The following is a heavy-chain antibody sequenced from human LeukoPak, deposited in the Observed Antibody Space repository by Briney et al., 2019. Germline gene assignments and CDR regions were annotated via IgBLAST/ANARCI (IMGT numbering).Heavy chain of an antibody. CDR1: GFTFSSYS. CDR2: ISSSSSYI. D-gene: IGHD6-13*01. V-gene: IGHV3-21*01. CDR3: ASKSPNTSSSPFDY. Sequence: GGSLRLSCAASGFTFSSYSMNWVRQAPGKGLEWVSSISSSSSYIYYADSVEGRFTISRDNAKNSLYLQMNSLRAEDTAVYYCASKSPNTSSSPFDYWGQGTLVTVSS. J-gene: IGHJ4*02.